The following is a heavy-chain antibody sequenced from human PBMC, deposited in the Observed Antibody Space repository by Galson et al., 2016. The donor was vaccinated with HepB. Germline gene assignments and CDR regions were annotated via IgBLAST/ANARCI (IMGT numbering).Heavy chain of an antibody. CDR2: ISDDGTNK. Sequence: SLRLSCAASGFSFRNYGMHWVRQAPGKGLDGVSAISDDGTNKYYADSMKGRFTISRDNSKNTLSLQMNSLRAEDTAVYYCVAGKEYFQHWGQGTLVTVSS. J-gene: IGHJ1*01. V-gene: IGHV3-30*03. D-gene: IGHD6-19*01. CDR1: GFSFRNYG. CDR3: VAGKEYFQH.